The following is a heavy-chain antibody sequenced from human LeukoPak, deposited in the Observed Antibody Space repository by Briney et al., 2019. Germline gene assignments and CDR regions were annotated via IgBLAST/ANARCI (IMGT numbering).Heavy chain of an antibody. Sequence: GGSLRLSCAASGFTFDDYAMHWVRHAPGKGLEWVSGISWNSGSIGYADSVKGRFTISRDNAKNSLYLQMNSLRAEDTALYYCAKDTRDILTGYYNTALDYWGQGTLVTVSS. V-gene: IGHV3-9*01. D-gene: IGHD3-9*01. CDR3: AKDTRDILTGYYNTALDY. CDR1: GFTFDDYA. J-gene: IGHJ4*02. CDR2: ISWNSGSI.